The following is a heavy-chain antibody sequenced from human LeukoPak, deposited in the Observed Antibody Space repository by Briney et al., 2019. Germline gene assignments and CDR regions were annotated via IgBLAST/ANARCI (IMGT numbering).Heavy chain of an antibody. J-gene: IGHJ4*02. CDR3: ARYIETPRRDLDY. V-gene: IGHV3-7*01. CDR1: GFTLSSYW. Sequence: GGSLRLSREASGFTLSSYWMSWVRQAPGKGLEWVARIKQDGSEKHYMDSVKGRFTISRDNAQNSLYLQMNTLRAEDTAVYYCARYIETPRRDLDYWGQGSLVTVSS. D-gene: IGHD4-23*01. CDR2: IKQDGSEK.